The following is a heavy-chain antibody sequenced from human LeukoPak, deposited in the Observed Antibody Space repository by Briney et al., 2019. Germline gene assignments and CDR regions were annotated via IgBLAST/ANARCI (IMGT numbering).Heavy chain of an antibody. CDR3: ARDRGSGSEGPFDY. V-gene: IGHV3-48*04. Sequence: GGSLRLSCAASGFTFSSYSMNWVRQAPGKGLEWVSYISSSSSTIYYADSVKGRFTISRDNAKNSLYLQMNSLRAEDTAVYYCARDRGSGSEGPFDYWGQGTLVTVSS. J-gene: IGHJ4*02. CDR1: GFTFSSYS. D-gene: IGHD6-19*01. CDR2: ISSSSSTI.